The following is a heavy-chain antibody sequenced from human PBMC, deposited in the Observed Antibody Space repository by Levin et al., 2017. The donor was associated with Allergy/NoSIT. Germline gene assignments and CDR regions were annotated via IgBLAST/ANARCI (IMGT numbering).Heavy chain of an antibody. Sequence: GGSLRLSCAASGFTFSSYAMHWVRQAPGKGLEWVAVISYDGSNKYYADSVKGRFTISRDNSKNTLYLQMNSLRAEDTAVYYCARDDRYYYDSSGYYNYPNWFDPWGQGTLVTVSS. CDR2: ISYDGSNK. D-gene: IGHD3-22*01. CDR1: GFTFSSYA. V-gene: IGHV3-30*04. J-gene: IGHJ5*02. CDR3: ARDDRYYYDSSGYYNYPNWFDP.